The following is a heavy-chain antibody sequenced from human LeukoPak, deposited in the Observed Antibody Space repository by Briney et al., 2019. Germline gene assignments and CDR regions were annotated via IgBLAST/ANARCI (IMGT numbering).Heavy chain of an antibody. D-gene: IGHD4-17*01. V-gene: IGHV5-51*01. Sequence: GESLKISCEGSGYSFTNYWIGWVRQMPGKGLEWMGIIYPGDSDTRYSPSFQGQVTISADKSISTAYLQWSSLKASDTAMYYCARLNSGDYAGFGFDYWGQGTLVTVSS. J-gene: IGHJ4*02. CDR3: ARLNSGDYAGFGFDY. CDR2: IYPGDSDT. CDR1: GYSFTNYW.